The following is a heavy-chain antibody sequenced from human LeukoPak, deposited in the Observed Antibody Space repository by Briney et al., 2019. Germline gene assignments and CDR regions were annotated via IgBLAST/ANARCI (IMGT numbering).Heavy chain of an antibody. V-gene: IGHV3-23*01. J-gene: IGHJ4*02. CDR3: ARSPFDSSGYYQPEDYFFDY. D-gene: IGHD3-22*01. Sequence: PGGSLRLSCAASGFTFSSYGMSWVRQAPGKGLEWVSAISGSGGSTYYADSVKGRFTISRDNSKNTLYLQMNSLRAEDTAVYYCARSPFDSSGYYQPEDYFFDYWGQGTLVTVSS. CDR2: ISGSGGST. CDR1: GFTFSSYG.